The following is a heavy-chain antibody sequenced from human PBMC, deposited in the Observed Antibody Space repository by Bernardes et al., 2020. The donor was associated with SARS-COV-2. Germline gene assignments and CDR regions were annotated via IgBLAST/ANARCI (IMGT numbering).Heavy chain of an antibody. Sequence: GGSLRLSCAASGFTFSNYAMNWVRQAPGKGLEWVSGIRGSGGRTYYADSVKGRFTISRDNSKNTLFLQMNSLRAEDTAVYYCAKDRGPRYGESVEGVDYWGQATLVTVSS. D-gene: IGHD3-10*01. V-gene: IGHV3-23*01. J-gene: IGHJ4*02. CDR1: GFTFSNYA. CDR3: AKDRGPRYGESVEGVDY. CDR2: IRGSGGRT.